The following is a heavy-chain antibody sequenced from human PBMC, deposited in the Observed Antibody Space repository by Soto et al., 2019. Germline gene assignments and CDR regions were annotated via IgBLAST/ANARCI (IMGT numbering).Heavy chain of an antibody. J-gene: IGHJ4*02. CDR3: ASEGRAFFDY. Sequence: QVQLVESGGGVVQPGRSLRLSCAASGFGFSRFGMHWVRQAHGKGLEWVAMIWHDGLNKYYVDSVKGGVTISRDNSESTLYLQMNSLRAEDTAVYYCASEGRAFFDYWGQGTLVTVSS. CDR2: IWHDGLNK. CDR1: GFGFSRFG. V-gene: IGHV3-33*01. D-gene: IGHD3-3*02.